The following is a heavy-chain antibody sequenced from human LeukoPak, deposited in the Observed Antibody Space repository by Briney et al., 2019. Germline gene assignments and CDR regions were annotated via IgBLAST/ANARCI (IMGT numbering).Heavy chain of an antibody. D-gene: IGHD6-19*01. CDR1: GFTFDDYA. CDR2: ISWNSGSI. V-gene: IGHV3-9*01. J-gene: IGHJ4*02. Sequence: GGSLRLSCAASGFTFDDYAMHWVRQAPGKGLEWVSGISWNSGSIGYADSVKGRFTISRDNAKNSLYLQMNNLRAEDTALYYCAKAKGSEQWLGPFDYWGQGTLVTVSS. CDR3: AKAKGSEQWLGPFDY.